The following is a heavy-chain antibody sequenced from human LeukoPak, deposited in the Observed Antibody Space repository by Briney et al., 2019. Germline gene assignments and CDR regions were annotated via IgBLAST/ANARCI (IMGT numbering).Heavy chain of an antibody. CDR3: AKDRSTSYFDY. Sequence: GGSLRLSCAASGFTFSSYAMSWVRQAQGKGREWVSAITGSGGSTYYADSVKGRFTISRHNSKNTLYLQMHSLRAEDTAVYYCAKDRSTSYFDYWGQGTLVTVSS. V-gene: IGHV3-23*01. CDR2: ITGSGGST. CDR1: GFTFSSYA. J-gene: IGHJ4*02.